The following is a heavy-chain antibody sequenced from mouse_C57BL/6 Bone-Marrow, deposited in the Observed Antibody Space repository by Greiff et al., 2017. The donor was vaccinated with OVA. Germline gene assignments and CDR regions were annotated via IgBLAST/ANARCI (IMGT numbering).Heavy chain of an antibody. V-gene: IGHV1-82*01. CDR1: GYAFSSSW. J-gene: IGHJ3*01. D-gene: IGHD1-1*01. Sequence: QVQLKQPGPELVKPGASVKISCKASGYAFSSSWMNWVKQRPGKGLEWIGRIYPGDGDTNYNGKFKGKATLTADKSSSTAYMQLSSLTSEDSAVYFCARNYYGRKDWFAYWGQGTLVTVSA. CDR2: IYPGDGDT. CDR3: ARNYYGRKDWFAY.